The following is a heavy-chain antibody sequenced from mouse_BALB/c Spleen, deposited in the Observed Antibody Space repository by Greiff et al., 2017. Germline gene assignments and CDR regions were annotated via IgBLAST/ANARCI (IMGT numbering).Heavy chain of an antibody. CDR3: ARVDYDAMDY. J-gene: IGHJ4*01. V-gene: IGHV5-9-4*01. Sequence: VQLKESGGGLVKPGGSLKLSCAASGFTFSSYAMSWVRQSPEKRLEWVAEISSGGSYTYYPDTVTGRFTISRDNAKNTLYLEMSSLRSEDTAMYYCARVDYDAMDYWGQGTSVTVSS. CDR1: GFTFSSYA. CDR2: ISSGGSYT.